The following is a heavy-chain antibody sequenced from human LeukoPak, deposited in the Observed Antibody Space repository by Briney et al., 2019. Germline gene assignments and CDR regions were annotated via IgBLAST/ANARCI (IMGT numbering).Heavy chain of an antibody. D-gene: IGHD6-19*01. CDR1: GFTFDDYA. Sequence: GGSLRLSCAASGFTFDDYAMHWVRQAPGKGLEWVSGSGSIGYADSVKGRFTISRDNAKNTLYLQMNSLRAEDTAVYYCARVRSSGWSQYYYYYYMDVWGKGTTVTISS. CDR2: SGSI. J-gene: IGHJ6*03. CDR3: ARVRSSGWSQYYYYYYMDV. V-gene: IGHV3-9*01.